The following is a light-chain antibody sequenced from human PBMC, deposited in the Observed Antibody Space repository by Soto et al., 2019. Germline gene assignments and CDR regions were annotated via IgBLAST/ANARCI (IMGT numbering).Light chain of an antibody. Sequence: QSVLTQPASVSGSPGQSITISCTGTSSDVGGYNYVSWYQQHPGKVPKLMIYEISNRPSGVSDRFSGSRSGNTASLTISGLQVEDEADYYCSSYTSSSTNVFGTGTKLTLL. CDR2: EIS. J-gene: IGLJ1*01. V-gene: IGLV2-14*01. CDR1: SSDVGGYNY. CDR3: SSYTSSSTNV.